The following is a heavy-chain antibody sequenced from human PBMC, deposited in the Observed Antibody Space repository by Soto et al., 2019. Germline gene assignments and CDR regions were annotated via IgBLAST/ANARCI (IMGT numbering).Heavy chain of an antibody. D-gene: IGHD6-13*01. Sequence: SETLSLTCAVYGGSFSTYYWNWIRQPPGKGLEWIGEINHSGSTNYNPSLKSRVSISVDTSKNQFSLKLTSVAAADTSVYYCARGGGSWPHNWFDPWGRGTLVTVSS. CDR2: INHSGST. CDR3: ARGGGSWPHNWFDP. V-gene: IGHV4-34*01. J-gene: IGHJ5*02. CDR1: GGSFSTYY.